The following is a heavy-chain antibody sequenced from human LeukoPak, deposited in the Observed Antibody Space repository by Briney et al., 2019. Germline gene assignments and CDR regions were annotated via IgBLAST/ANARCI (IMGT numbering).Heavy chain of an antibody. Sequence: GGSLRLSCAASGFTFSSYWMHWVRQAPGKGLVWVSRINSDGSSVTYADSVKGRFTISRDNAKNTLYLQMNSLRVEDTAVYYCAREGRVSGYDFDCWGQGTLVTVSS. D-gene: IGHD5-12*01. J-gene: IGHJ4*02. CDR1: GFTFSSYW. CDR2: INSDGSSV. V-gene: IGHV3-74*03. CDR3: AREGRVSGYDFDC.